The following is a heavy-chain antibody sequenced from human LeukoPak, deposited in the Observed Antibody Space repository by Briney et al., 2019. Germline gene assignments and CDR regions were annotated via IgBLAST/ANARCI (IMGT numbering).Heavy chain of an antibody. CDR2: IRYDGSNK. D-gene: IGHD3-3*01. CDR3: AKDLNYDFWSGLGN. CDR1: GFTFSSYG. J-gene: IGHJ4*02. V-gene: IGHV3-30*02. Sequence: GGSLRLSCAASGFTFSSYGMHWVRQAPGKGLEWVAVIRYDGSNKYYADSVKGRFTISRDNSKNTLYLQMNSLRAEDTAVYYCAKDLNYDFWSGLGNWGQGTLVTVSS.